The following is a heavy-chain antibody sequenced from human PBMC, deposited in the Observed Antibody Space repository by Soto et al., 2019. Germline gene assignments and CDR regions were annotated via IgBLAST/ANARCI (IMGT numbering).Heavy chain of an antibody. CDR2: IWYDGSRT. D-gene: IGHD1-26*01. CDR1: RFTFSNYG. J-gene: IGHJ6*02. Sequence: QVQLVESGGGVVQPGGSLKLSCAASRFTFSNYGMHWVRQAPGKGLEWVAVIWYDGSRTFYADSVKGRFTISRDNSKNTLYLQMNSLRAEDTAVYYCAKDGGAKWELRKGYYGMDVWGQGTTVTVSS. CDR3: AKDGGAKWELRKGYYGMDV. V-gene: IGHV3-30*02.